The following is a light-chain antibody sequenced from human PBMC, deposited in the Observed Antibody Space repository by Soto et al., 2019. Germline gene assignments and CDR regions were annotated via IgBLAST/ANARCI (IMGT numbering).Light chain of an antibody. J-gene: IGKJ1*01. CDR3: QQYKIYSQT. V-gene: IGKV1-5*01. Sequence: DIQMTQSPSALSASVGDRVTITCRASQSISSWLAWYQQKPGKAPKLLLYDASTLETGVPSRFSGSGSGTYFTLTISSLQPDDFATYYCQQYKIYSQTFGQGTKVDIK. CDR2: DAS. CDR1: QSISSW.